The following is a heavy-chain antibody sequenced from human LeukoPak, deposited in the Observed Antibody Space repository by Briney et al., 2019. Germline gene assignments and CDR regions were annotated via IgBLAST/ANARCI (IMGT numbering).Heavy chain of an antibody. D-gene: IGHD3-16*01. V-gene: IGHV3-21*01. CDR1: GFTFSIYS. Sequence: GGALRLSCAASGFTFSIYSMNWVRQAPGKGLEWVSSISSSSHDIFYGDSVKGRFTISRDNAKNSLYLQMNALRAEDTAVYYCARDLRDAFDIWGQGTMVTVSS. CDR3: ARDLRDAFDI. J-gene: IGHJ3*02. CDR2: ISSSSHDI.